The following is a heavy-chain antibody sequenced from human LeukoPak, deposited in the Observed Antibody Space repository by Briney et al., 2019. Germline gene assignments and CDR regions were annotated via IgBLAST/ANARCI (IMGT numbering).Heavy chain of an antibody. D-gene: IGHD6-13*01. CDR3: ARDKGLAAANYYGMDV. Sequence: ASVKVSCKASGYTFTSYAMHWVRQAPGQRLEWMGWMNAGNGNTKYSQKFQGRVTISRDTSASTAYMELSSLTSDDTAVYYCARDKGLAAANYYGMDVWGQGTTVTVSS. CDR2: MNAGNGNT. CDR1: GYTFTSYA. J-gene: IGHJ6*02. V-gene: IGHV1-3*01.